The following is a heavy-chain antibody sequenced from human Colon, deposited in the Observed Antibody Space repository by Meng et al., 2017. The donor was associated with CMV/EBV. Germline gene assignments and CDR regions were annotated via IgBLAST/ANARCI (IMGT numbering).Heavy chain of an antibody. Sequence: QVVECGGDLVQPGGSLRLSCAASGFTVSSTHMSWVRQAPGKGLEWVSVIYSGGSTFYADSVKGRFTISRDNSKNTLYLQMNSLSAEDTAVYYCARGYSGTSSWGQGTLVTVSS. J-gene: IGHJ4*02. D-gene: IGHD1-26*01. CDR1: GFTVSSTH. V-gene: IGHV3-66*01. CDR3: ARGYSGTSS. CDR2: IYSGGST.